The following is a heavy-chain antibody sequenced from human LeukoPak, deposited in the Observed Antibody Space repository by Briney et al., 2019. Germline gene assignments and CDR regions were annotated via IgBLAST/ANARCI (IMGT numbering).Heavy chain of an antibody. J-gene: IGHJ4*02. D-gene: IGHD3-22*01. CDR2: IYFSGST. V-gene: IGHV4-4*07. Sequence: SETLSLTCTVSGGSLNPYYWSWIRQPAGKGLEWIGRIYFSGSTHYIPSLQSRVTMSVDTSKNQFSLKLSSVTAADTAVYYCARSRYYYDSSGYSLYYFDYWGQGTLVTVSS. CDR1: GGSLNPYY. CDR3: ARSRYYYDSSGYSLYYFDY.